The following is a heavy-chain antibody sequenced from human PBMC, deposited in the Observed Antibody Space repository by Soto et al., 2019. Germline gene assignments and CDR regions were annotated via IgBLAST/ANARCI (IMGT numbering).Heavy chain of an antibody. CDR2: INHSGST. CDR3: ARVPTPSLVGVYYYYYYMDV. D-gene: IGHD2-15*01. CDR1: GRSFSGYY. J-gene: IGHJ6*03. V-gene: IGHV4-34*01. Sequence: SESLSLTCAVYGRSFSGYYWSWIRQPPGKGLEWIGEINHSGSTNYNPSLKSRVTISVDTSKNQFSLKLSSVTAADTAVYYCARVPTPSLVGVYYYYYYMDVWGKGTTVTVSS.